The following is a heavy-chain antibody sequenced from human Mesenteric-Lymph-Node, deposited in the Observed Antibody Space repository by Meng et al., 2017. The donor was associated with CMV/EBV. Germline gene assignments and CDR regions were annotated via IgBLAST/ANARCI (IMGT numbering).Heavy chain of an antibody. J-gene: IGHJ6*02. D-gene: IGHD3-10*01. Sequence: GESLKISCAASGFTFSSYGMHWVRQAPGKGLEWVAVIWYDGSNKYYADSVKGRFTISRDNSKNTLYLQMNSLRAEDTAVYYCARAGMYYYYGMDVWGQGTTVTVSS. CDR2: IWYDGSNK. V-gene: IGHV3-33*01. CDR3: ARAGMYYYYGMDV. CDR1: GFTFSSYG.